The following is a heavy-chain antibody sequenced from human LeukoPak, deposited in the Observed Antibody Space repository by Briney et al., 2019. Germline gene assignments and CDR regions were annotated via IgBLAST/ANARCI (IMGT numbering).Heavy chain of an antibody. CDR3: VLGVGATGRSWAFDY. CDR1: GGPISSSSYY. J-gene: IGHJ4*02. D-gene: IGHD1-26*01. Sequence: PSETLSLTCTVSGGPISSSSYYWGWIRQPPGKGLEWIGSIYYSGSTYYNPSLKSRVTISVDTSKNQFSLKLSSVTAADTAVYYCVLGVGATGRSWAFDYWGQGTLVTVSS. V-gene: IGHV4-39*01. CDR2: IYYSGST.